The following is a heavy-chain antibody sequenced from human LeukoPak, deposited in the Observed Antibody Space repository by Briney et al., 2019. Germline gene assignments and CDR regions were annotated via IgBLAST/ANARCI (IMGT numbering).Heavy chain of an antibody. CDR1: GDSISSYY. D-gene: IGHD2-15*01. CDR2: IYYSGST. V-gene: IGHV4-59*01. Sequence: ASEALSLTCTVSGDSISSYYWSWIRQPPGKGLEWIGYIYYSGSTNYNPSLKSRVTMSVDTSKNQFSLKLSSVTAADTAVYYCARDSVVVVAATQDYYYYGMDVWGQGTTVTVSS. CDR3: ARDSVVVVAATQDYYYYGMDV. J-gene: IGHJ6*02.